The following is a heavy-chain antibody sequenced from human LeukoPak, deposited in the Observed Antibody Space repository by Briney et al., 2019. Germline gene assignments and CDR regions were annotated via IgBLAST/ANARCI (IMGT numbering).Heavy chain of an antibody. D-gene: IGHD3-9*01. V-gene: IGHV1-69*13. CDR1: GGTFSSYA. Sequence: ASVTVSCKASGGTFSSYAISWVRQAPGQGLEWMGGIIPIFGTANYAQKFQGRVTITADESTSTAYMKLSSVTAADTAVYYCARDRGVLTGRTSYYYYYYMDVWGKGTTVTISS. CDR2: IIPIFGTA. J-gene: IGHJ6*03. CDR3: ARDRGVLTGRTSYYYYYYMDV.